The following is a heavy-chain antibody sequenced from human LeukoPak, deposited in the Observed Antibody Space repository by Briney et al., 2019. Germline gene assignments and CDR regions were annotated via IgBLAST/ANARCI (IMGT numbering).Heavy chain of an antibody. CDR3: AKESCGGGSCYLFDY. CDR1: GFTFSSYG. Sequence: GGSLRLSCAASGFTFSSYGMHWVRQAPGKGLEWVAVIWYDGSNKYYADSVKGRFTISRDNSKNTLYLQMNSLRAENTAVYYCAKESCGGGSCYLFDYWGQGTLVTVSS. D-gene: IGHD2-15*01. CDR2: IWYDGSNK. J-gene: IGHJ4*02. V-gene: IGHV3-33*06.